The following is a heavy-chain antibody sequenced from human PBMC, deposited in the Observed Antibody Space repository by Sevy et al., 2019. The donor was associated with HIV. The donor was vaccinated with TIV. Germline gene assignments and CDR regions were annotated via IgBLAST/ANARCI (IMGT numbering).Heavy chain of an antibody. CDR2: IRSKANSYAT. Sequence: GGSLRLSCAASGFTFSGSAMHWVRQASGKGLEWVGRIRSKANSYATAYAASVKGRFTISRDDSKNTAYLQMNSLKTEDTAVYYCLMSIAARPDDWFDPWGQGTLVTVSS. J-gene: IGHJ5*02. D-gene: IGHD6-6*01. CDR3: LMSIAARPDDWFDP. CDR1: GFTFSGSA. V-gene: IGHV3-73*01.